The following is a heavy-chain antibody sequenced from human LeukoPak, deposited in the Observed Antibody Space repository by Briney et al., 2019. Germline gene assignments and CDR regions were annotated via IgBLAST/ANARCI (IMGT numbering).Heavy chain of an antibody. J-gene: IGHJ4*02. D-gene: IGHD6-19*01. CDR1: GFTFRNYW. Sequence: GGSLRLSCAASGFTFRNYWMSWVRQAPGKGLGWVANINEDGSQKYYVDSVKGRFTISRDNAKNSLYLQMNSLRAEDTAVYYCARYPGIAVPDTGGFDYWGQGTLVAVSS. V-gene: IGHV3-7*01. CDR3: ARYPGIAVPDTGGFDY. CDR2: INEDGSQK.